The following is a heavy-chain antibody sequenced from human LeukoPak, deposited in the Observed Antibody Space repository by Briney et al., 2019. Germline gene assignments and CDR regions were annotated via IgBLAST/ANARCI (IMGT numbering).Heavy chain of an antibody. CDR3: AREGVSISSYSSSWYSN. CDR2: IRSSSSTI. D-gene: IGHD6-13*01. J-gene: IGHJ4*02. CDR1: GFTFSSYG. Sequence: PGGSLRLSCAASGFTFSSYGMNWVRQAPGKGLEWVSYIRSSSSTIYYADSVKGRFTISRDNAKNSLYLQMNSLRAEDTAVYYCAREGVSISSYSSSWYSNWGQGTLVTVSS. V-gene: IGHV3-48*01.